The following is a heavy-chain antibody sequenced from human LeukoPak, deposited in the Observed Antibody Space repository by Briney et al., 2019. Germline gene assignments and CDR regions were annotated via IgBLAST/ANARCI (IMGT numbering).Heavy chain of an antibody. CDR1: GFTFSNYA. CDR2: VSSTGGTT. CDR3: AKGSNWNYLYYFDY. J-gene: IGHJ4*02. D-gene: IGHD1-7*01. Sequence: GGSLRLSCAASGFTFSNYATSWVRQAPGKGLEWVSSVSSTGGTTYYADSVKGRFTISRDNSKNMLYLQMNSLRAEDTAVYYCAKGSNWNYLYYFDYWGQGTLVTVSS. V-gene: IGHV3-23*01.